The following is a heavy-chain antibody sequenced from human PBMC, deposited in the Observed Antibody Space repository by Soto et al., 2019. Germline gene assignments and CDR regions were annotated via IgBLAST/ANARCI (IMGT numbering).Heavy chain of an antibody. Sequence: GGSLRLSCAASGFTFSSYDMHWVRQATGKGLEWVSAIGTAGDTYYPGSEKGRFTISRENAKNSLYLQMNSLRAEDTAVYYCARETFDSGSYYVDYWGHGTLVTVSS. CDR2: IGTAGDT. J-gene: IGHJ4*01. V-gene: IGHV3-13*01. D-gene: IGHD1-26*01. CDR3: ARETFDSGSYYVDY. CDR1: GFTFSSYD.